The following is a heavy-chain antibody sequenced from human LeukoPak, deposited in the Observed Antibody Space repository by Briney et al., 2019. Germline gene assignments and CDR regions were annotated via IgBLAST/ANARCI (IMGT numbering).Heavy chain of an antibody. J-gene: IGHJ3*02. CDR2: VNPNSGKT. Sequence: ASVKVSCKASGYTFTSYDINWVRQATGQGLEWMGWVNPNSGKTGYAQKFQGRVTMTSNSSKNTAYVELSSLTSEDTAVYYCARERTVKSFDIWGQGTTVTVSS. CDR3: ARERTVKSFDI. V-gene: IGHV1-8*01. CDR1: GYTFTSYD. D-gene: IGHD1/OR15-1a*01.